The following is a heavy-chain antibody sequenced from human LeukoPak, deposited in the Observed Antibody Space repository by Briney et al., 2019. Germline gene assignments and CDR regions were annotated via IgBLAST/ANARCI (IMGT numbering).Heavy chain of an antibody. CDR1: GFTFSNAW. V-gene: IGHV3-7*01. CDR2: IKQDGSEK. Sequence: GGSLRLSCAASGFTFSNAWMSWVRQAPGKGLEWVANIKQDGSEKYYVDSVKGRFTISRDNAKNSLYLQMNSLRAEDTAVYYCARDLAAAGTGPFDYWGQGTLVTVSS. CDR3: ARDLAAAGTGPFDY. D-gene: IGHD6-13*01. J-gene: IGHJ4*02.